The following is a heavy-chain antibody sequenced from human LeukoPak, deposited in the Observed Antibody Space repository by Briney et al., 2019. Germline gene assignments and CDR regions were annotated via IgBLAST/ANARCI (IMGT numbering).Heavy chain of an antibody. V-gene: IGHV1-18*01. CDR1: GFTFRNYG. D-gene: IGHD2-2*01. Sequence: ASVKVSCKGSGFTFRNYGIAWVRQAPGQGLEWMGWISAYNGDRKYVQKFQDRLTMTTDTSTSTAYMDLRSLTSDDTAVYYCARDFSDTSSFKVVVDYWGQGSLVIVSS. J-gene: IGHJ4*02. CDR3: ARDFSDTSSFKVVVDY. CDR2: ISAYNGDR.